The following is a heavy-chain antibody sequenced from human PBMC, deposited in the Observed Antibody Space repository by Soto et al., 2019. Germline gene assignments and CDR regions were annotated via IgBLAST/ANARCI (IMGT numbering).Heavy chain of an antibody. CDR3: ARDKITGLFDY. Sequence: PSETLSLTCAVSGGSISSGGSSWSWIRQPPGKGLEGIGYIYHSGSTNYNPSLKSRVTISVDTSKNQFYLKLTSVTAADTAVYYCARDKITGLFDYWGQGTLVTVSS. V-gene: IGHV4-30-2*01. CDR2: IYHSGST. J-gene: IGHJ4*02. CDR1: GGSISSGGSS. D-gene: IGHD2-8*02.